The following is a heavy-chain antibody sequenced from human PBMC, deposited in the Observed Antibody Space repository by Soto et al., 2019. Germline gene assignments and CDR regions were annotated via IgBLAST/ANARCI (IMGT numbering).Heavy chain of an antibody. CDR2: IYYSGST. CDR3: ARQNYDFWSGPPTFDP. V-gene: IGHV4-39*01. J-gene: IGHJ5*02. Sequence: SETLSLTCTVSGGSISSSSYYWGWIRQPPGKGLEWIGSIYYSGSTYYNPSLKSRVTISVDTSKNQFSLKLSSVTAADTAVYYCARQNYDFWSGPPTFDPWGQGTLVTVSS. CDR1: GGSISSSSYY. D-gene: IGHD3-3*01.